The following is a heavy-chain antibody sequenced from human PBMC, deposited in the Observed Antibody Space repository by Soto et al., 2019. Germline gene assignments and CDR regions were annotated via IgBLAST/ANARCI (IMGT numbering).Heavy chain of an antibody. CDR2: ISGSGVST. Sequence: PGGSLRLSCAASGFTFSSYAMSWVRQAPGKGLEWVSGISGSGVSTYYADSVKGRFTISRDNSKNTLYLQMNSLRVEDTAIYYCAKEHFAGRGPDTWGQGALVTVSS. CDR1: GFTFSSYA. V-gene: IGHV3-23*01. D-gene: IGHD2-8*02. J-gene: IGHJ5*02. CDR3: AKEHFAGRGPDT.